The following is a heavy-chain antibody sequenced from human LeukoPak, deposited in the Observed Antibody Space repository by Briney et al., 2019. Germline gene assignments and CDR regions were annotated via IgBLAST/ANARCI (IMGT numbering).Heavy chain of an antibody. CDR2: IRSKTYDGTT. D-gene: IGHD3-16*01. J-gene: IGHJ6*03. V-gene: IGHV3-49*04. CDR1: GFTFGDYA. CDR3: TRDQRSRGKGMIKRGYHYYYMDV. Sequence: GGSLRLSCTASGFTFGDYAMSWVRQTPGKGLEWVGFIRSKTYDGTTEYAASVKGRFTISRDDSKRIAYLQMNSLQTEDTAVYYCTRDQRSRGKGMIKRGYHYYYMDVWGKGTTVTISS.